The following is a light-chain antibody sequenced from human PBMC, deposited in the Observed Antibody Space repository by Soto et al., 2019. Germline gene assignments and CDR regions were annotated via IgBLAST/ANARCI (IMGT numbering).Light chain of an antibody. J-gene: IGKJ4*01. CDR1: RGIGST. Sequence: EVVMTQSPATLSVSPGERATLSCRASRGIGSTLAWYQQKPGQTPRLLIYDTSTRATGVPARFIGSASGTEFTLTITRLQSEDFAIYYCQHYFTWPLAFGGGTRVENK. CDR2: DTS. V-gene: IGKV3-15*01. CDR3: QHYFTWPLA.